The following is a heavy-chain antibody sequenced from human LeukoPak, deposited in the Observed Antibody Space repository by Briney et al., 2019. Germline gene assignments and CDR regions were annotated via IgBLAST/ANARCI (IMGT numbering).Heavy chain of an antibody. CDR3: ARNGTSSYFDY. CDR2: IYHSGST. V-gene: IGHV4-39*07. J-gene: IGHJ4*02. D-gene: IGHD2-2*01. Sequence: PSETLSLTCTVSGGSISSYSYYWGWIRQAPGKGLEWIGSIYHSGSTHYNPSLKSRVTISVDTPKNQFSLKLSAVTAADTAVYYCARNGTSSYFDYWGQGTLVTVSS. CDR1: GGSISSYSYY.